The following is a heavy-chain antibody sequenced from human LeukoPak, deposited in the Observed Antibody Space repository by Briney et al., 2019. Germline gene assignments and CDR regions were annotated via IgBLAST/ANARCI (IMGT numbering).Heavy chain of an antibody. D-gene: IGHD3-16*02. CDR3: ARGGSRYLAH. CDR2: IKEDGSEK. J-gene: IGHJ5*02. CDR1: GFTFSSTG. V-gene: IGHV3-7*04. Sequence: GGSLRLSCVGSGFTFSSTGMSWVRQAPGQGLEWVARIKEDGSEKYYVDSVKGRFTISRDNAKNSLYLEMNSLRPEDTAVYYCARGGSRYLAHWGQGTLVTVSS.